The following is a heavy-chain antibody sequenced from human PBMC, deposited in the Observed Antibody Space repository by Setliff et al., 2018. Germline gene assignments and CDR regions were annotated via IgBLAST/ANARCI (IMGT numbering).Heavy chain of an antibody. Sequence: GGSLRLSCAASGFTVTDNYMSWVRQAPGKGLEWVSIIYSGGSTYYGDSVKGRFTISRDKSKNTLYLQMNSLTAEDTAVYHCAKDPYYSEIYYFDYWGQGTLVTVSS. CDR3: AKDPYYSEIYYFDY. CDR2: IYSGGST. D-gene: IGHD3-10*01. CDR1: GFTVTDNY. V-gene: IGHV3-66*01. J-gene: IGHJ4*02.